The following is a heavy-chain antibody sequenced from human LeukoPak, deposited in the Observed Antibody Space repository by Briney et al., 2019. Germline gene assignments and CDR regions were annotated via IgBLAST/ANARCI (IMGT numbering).Heavy chain of an antibody. Sequence: GGSLRLSCAASGFTFSNYAMSWARQAPGKGLEWVSAISGSGGSTSYADSVKGRFTISRDNSKNTLYLQMNSLRAEDTAVYYCAKTYYFDSSGYWSAYYFDKWGQGTHVTVSS. CDR3: AKTYYFDSSGYWSAYYFDK. D-gene: IGHD3-22*01. CDR1: GFTFSNYA. V-gene: IGHV3-23*01. J-gene: IGHJ4*02. CDR2: ISGSGGST.